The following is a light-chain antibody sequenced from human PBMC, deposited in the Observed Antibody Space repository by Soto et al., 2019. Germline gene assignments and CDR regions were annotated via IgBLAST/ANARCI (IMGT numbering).Light chain of an antibody. Sequence: IVLTQSPGTLSLSPGERATLSCRASQSVSSSYLAWYQQKPGQAPRLLIYGASSRATGIPDRFSGSGSGTDFTLTIRRLEPEAFAVYYCQPYGSSPFTFGPGTKVDIK. J-gene: IGKJ3*01. CDR2: GAS. V-gene: IGKV3-20*01. CDR3: QPYGSSPFT. CDR1: QSVSSSY.